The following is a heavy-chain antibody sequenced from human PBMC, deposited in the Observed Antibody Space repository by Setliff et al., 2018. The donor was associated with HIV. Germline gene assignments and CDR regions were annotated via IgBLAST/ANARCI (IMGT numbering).Heavy chain of an antibody. V-gene: IGHV1-18*04. CDR2: ISPYNGNT. Sequence: ASVKVSCKASGYTFTSYYMHWVRQAPGQGLEWMGWISPYNGNTKYAQKFQGRVTMTTDTFTNTAYMELRSLRSDDTAVYYCARDVEHMMDVWGQGATVTVSS. J-gene: IGHJ6*02. CDR1: GYTFTSYY. CDR3: ARDVEHMMDV.